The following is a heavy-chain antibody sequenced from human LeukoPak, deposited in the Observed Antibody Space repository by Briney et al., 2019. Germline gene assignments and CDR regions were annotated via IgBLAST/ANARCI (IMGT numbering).Heavy chain of an antibody. CDR3: ARDCCGYRSWFDP. CDR1: GGSIIGEHFY. V-gene: IGHV4-39*07. J-gene: IGHJ5*02. CDR2: LYYSGST. D-gene: IGHD6-25*01. Sequence: AETLSLTCSVFGGSIIGEHFYWGWIRQPPGKGLEWIGSLYYSGSTYYNSSLKSRVTISVDTSKNQFSLSLTSVTAADTAVYYCARDCCGYRSWFDPWSQGTPVTVSS.